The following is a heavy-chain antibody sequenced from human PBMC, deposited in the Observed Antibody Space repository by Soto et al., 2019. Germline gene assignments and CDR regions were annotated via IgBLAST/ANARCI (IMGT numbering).Heavy chain of an antibody. J-gene: IGHJ4*02. CDR2: MNPKSANP. CDR3: ARSPSWETTVTPYYFDY. D-gene: IGHD4-4*01. CDR1: RYTFISYD. V-gene: IGHV1-8*01. Sequence: QVQLVQSGAEVKKPGASVKVSCKASRYTFISYDINWVRQATGQGLEWMGWMNPKSANPGYAQNFQGRVTMTRNTSISTAYMELSSLRSEDTAVYYCARSPSWETTVTPYYFDYWGQGTLVTVSS.